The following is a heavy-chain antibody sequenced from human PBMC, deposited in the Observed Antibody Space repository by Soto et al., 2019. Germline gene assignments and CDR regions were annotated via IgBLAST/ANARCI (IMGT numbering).Heavy chain of an antibody. D-gene: IGHD3-22*01. V-gene: IGHV1-69*13. CDR3: ARADSSGYYVEGAFDI. CDR2: IIPIFGTA. J-gene: IGHJ3*02. CDR1: GGTFSSYA. Sequence: GASVKVSCKASGGTFSSYAISWVLQAPGQGLEWMGGIIPIFGTANYAQKFQGRVTITADESTSTAYMELSSLRSEDTAVYYCARADSSGYYVEGAFDIWGQGTMVTVSS.